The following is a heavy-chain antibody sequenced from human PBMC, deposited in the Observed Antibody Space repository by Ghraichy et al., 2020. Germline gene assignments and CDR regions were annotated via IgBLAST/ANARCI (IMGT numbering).Heavy chain of an antibody. J-gene: IGHJ6*02. D-gene: IGHD2-21*02. CDR3: ARAYCGGDCIDYYYYGMDA. CDR2: ISSNGGST. Sequence: GGSLRLSCAASGFTFSSYAMHWVRQAPGKGLEYVSAISSNGGSTYYANSVKGRFTISRDNSKNTLYLQMGSLRAEDMAVYYCARAYCGGDCIDYYYYGMDAWGQGTTVTVSS. V-gene: IGHV3-64*01. CDR1: GFTFSSYA.